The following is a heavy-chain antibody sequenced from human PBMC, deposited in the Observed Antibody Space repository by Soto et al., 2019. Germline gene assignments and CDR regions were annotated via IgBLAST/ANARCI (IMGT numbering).Heavy chain of an antibody. CDR1: GFTVSSNY. CDR3: ARRHYYGSD. Sequence: EVKLVESGGGLVQPGWSLRLSCAVSGFTVSSNYMTWVRQAPGKGLECVSIMYSGGSTDYADSVKARFIISRDNSKNTLYLQMNSLRFEDTAVYYCARRHYYGSDWGQGTMVTVSS. D-gene: IGHD3-10*01. V-gene: IGHV3-66*04. CDR2: MYSGGST. J-gene: IGHJ4*02.